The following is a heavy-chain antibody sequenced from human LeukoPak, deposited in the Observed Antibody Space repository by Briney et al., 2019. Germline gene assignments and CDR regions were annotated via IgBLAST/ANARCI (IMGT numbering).Heavy chain of an antibody. D-gene: IGHD3-10*01. CDR1: GYTFTSYG. J-gene: IGHJ4*02. CDR3: ARVPSSGGSGSFDY. V-gene: IGHV1-18*01. CDR2: ISAYNGNT. Sequence: ASVKVSCKASGYTFTSYGISWVGQAPGQRLEWMGWISAYNGNTNYAQKLQGRVTMTTDTSTSTAYMELRSLRSDDTAVYYCARVPSSGGSGSFDYWGQGTLVTVSS.